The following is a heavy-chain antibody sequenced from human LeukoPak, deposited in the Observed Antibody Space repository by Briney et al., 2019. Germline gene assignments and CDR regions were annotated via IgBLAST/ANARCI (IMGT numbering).Heavy chain of an antibody. CDR2: IYSGGST. V-gene: IGHV3-66*01. J-gene: IGHJ5*02. CDR3: AQSSIIVDSSAYYWFDD. Sequence: GGSLRLSCAASGVTVRSNDMSWVRQAPGKGLEWVSVIYSGGSTYYANSVKGRFTISRDNSKNTLYLQMNILRSEDTAVDNGAQSSIIVDSSAYYWFDDWGQGTLVTVSS. D-gene: IGHD3-22*01. CDR1: GVTVRSND.